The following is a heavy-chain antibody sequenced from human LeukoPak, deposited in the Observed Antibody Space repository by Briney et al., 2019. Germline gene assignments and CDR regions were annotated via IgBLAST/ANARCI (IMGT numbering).Heavy chain of an antibody. CDR1: GFTFSSYS. CDR2: ISSSSSYI. V-gene: IGHV3-21*01. J-gene: IGHJ6*03. Sequence: GGSLRLSCAASGFTFSSYSMNWVRQAPGKGLEWVSSISSSSSYIYYADSVKGRFTISRDNAKNSLYLQMNSLRAEDTAVYYCARGLEYCSSTSCEWGPYYYYYMDVWGKGTTVTVSS. D-gene: IGHD2-2*01. CDR3: ARGLEYCSSTSCEWGPYYYYYMDV.